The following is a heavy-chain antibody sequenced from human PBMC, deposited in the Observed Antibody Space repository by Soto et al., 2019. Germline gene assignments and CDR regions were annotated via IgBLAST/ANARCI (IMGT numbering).Heavy chain of an antibody. CDR3: AHRLAATGLFDY. Sequence: QITLKESCPTQVKPTQTLTLTCTCSGFSLSISGVGVCWIRQPPGKALDWLALIYWDYDKRYSPSLKSSLTITKVTSNNQVVLTRTNIDPVDTATYCCAHRLAATGLFDYWGQGTLVTVSS. J-gene: IGHJ4*02. CDR2: IYWDYDK. D-gene: IGHD6-13*01. CDR1: GFSLSISGVG. V-gene: IGHV2-5*02.